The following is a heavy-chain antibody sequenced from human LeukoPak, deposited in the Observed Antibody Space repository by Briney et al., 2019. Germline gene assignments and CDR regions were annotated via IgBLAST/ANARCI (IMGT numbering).Heavy chain of an antibody. V-gene: IGHV3-11*01. D-gene: IGHD4-17*01. Sequence: GGSLRLSCAASGFTFSDYYMSWIRQAPGKGLEWVSYISSSGSTIYYADSVKGRFTISRDNAKNSLYLQMNSLRAEDTAVYYCATSATVTPREGYFDYWGQGTLVTVSS. CDR1: GFTFSDYY. J-gene: IGHJ4*02. CDR2: ISSSGSTI. CDR3: ATSATVTPREGYFDY.